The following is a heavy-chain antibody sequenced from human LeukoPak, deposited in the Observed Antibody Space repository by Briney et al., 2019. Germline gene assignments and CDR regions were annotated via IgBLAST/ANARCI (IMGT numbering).Heavy chain of an antibody. CDR1: GGSISSSRYY. CDR2: VYNTGST. J-gene: IGHJ4*02. Sequence: KSSETLSLTCAVSGGSISSSRYYWGWIRQPPGKGLEWIAVVYNTGSTYYNPSLKSRITISVDTSKNQFSLKMSSVTAADTAVYYCARIGATDYYGSGSYHRAPFDNWGQGTLVTVSS. CDR3: ARIGATDYYGSGSYHRAPFDN. D-gene: IGHD3-10*01. V-gene: IGHV4-39*01.